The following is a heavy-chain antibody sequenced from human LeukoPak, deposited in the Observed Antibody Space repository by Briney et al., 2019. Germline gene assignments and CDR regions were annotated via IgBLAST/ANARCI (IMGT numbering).Heavy chain of an antibody. V-gene: IGHV4-61*02. J-gene: IGHJ5*02. D-gene: IGHD2/OR15-2a*01. CDR2: IYTSGST. CDR1: GGSISSGSYY. Sequence: PSETLSLTCTVSGGSISSGSYYWSWIRQPAGKGLEWIGRIYTSGSTNYNPSLKSRGTISVDTSKNQFSLKLSSVTAADTAVYYCARDVLRMEGWFDPWGQGTLVTVSS. CDR3: ARDVLRMEGWFDP.